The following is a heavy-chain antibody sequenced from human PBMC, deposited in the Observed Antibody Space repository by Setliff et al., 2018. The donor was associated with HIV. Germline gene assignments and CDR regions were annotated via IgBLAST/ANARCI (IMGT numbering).Heavy chain of an antibody. D-gene: IGHD5-18*01. J-gene: IGHJ6*03. CDR3: AGGYSSPYYYYYYMDV. CDR1: GGSISSYY. Sequence: SETLSLTCTVSGGSISSYYWSWIRQPAGKGLEWIGRIYTSGSTNYNPSLKSRVTMSVDTSKNQFSLKLGSVTAADTAVYYCAGGYSSPYYYYYYMDVWGKGTTVTVSS. CDR2: IYTSGST. V-gene: IGHV4-4*07.